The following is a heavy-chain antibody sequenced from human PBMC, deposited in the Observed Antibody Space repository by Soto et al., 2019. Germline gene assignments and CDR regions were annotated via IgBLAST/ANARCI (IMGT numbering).Heavy chain of an antibody. CDR3: ARIHWSQSRLDY. V-gene: IGHV4-30-2*01. CDR1: GGSIDSTDYS. J-gene: IGHJ4*02. CDR2: VSHRGTA. Sequence: SETLSLTCGVSGGSIDSTDYSLSWIRQPPGKGLEWIGYVSHRGTAYSIPSLKGRLTLSMDSSQTQFSLKLTSVTAADSAVYYCARIHWSQSRLDYWGRGILVTVSS. D-gene: IGHD6-13*01.